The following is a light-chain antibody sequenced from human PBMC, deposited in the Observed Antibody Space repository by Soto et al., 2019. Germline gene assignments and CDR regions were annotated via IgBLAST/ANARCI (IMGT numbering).Light chain of an antibody. CDR2: GAS. CDR1: QSINSN. V-gene: IGKV3-15*01. J-gene: IGKJ4*01. CDR3: QQCNSWPLLT. Sequence: EIVMTQSPATLSVSPGERATLSCRASQSINSNLAWYQQKPGQAPRLLIYGASTRATGIPARFSGSGSGTEFTLTISSLQSEDFAVYYCQQCNSWPLLTFGGGTKVEI.